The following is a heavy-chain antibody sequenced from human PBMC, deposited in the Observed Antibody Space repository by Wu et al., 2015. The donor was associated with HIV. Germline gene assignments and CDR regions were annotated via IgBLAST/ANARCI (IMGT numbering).Heavy chain of an antibody. CDR1: GYTFTSYD. D-gene: IGHD3-22*01. V-gene: IGHV1-8*01. CDR3: ARTHYYDSSDSANWFDP. J-gene: IGHJ5*02. CDR2: MNPNSGNT. Sequence: QVQLVQSGAEVKKPGASVKVSCKASGYTFTSYDINWVRQATGQGLEWMGWMNPNSGNTGYAQKFQGRVTMTRNTSISTAYMELSSLRSEDTAVYYCARTHYYDSSDSANWFDPWGQGTPVTVSS.